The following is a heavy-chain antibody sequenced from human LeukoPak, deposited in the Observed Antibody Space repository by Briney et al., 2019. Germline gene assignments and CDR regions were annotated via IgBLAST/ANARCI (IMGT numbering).Heavy chain of an antibody. J-gene: IGHJ3*02. CDR3: AREGALGYYDSSGYYFNDAFDI. CDR1: GGSISSYY. D-gene: IGHD3-22*01. Sequence: SETLSLTCTVSGGSISSYYWSWIRQPPGKGLEWIGYIYYSGSTNYNPSLKSRVTISVDTSKNQFSLKLSSVTAADTAVYYCAREGALGYYDSSGYYFNDAFDIWGQGTMVTVSS. V-gene: IGHV4-59*01. CDR2: IYYSGST.